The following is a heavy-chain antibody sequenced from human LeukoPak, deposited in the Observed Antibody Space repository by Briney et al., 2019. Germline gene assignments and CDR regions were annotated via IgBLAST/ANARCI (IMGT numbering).Heavy chain of an antibody. CDR2: INPNSGGT. Sequence: ASVKVSCKASGYTFTGYYMHWVRQAPGQGLEWMGWINPNSGGTNYAQKFQGRVTMTRDTSICTAYMELSRLRSDDTAVYYCARDGRDIVVVPAAPDYWGQGTLVTVSS. D-gene: IGHD2-2*01. V-gene: IGHV1-2*02. CDR1: GYTFTGYY. J-gene: IGHJ4*02. CDR3: ARDGRDIVVVPAAPDY.